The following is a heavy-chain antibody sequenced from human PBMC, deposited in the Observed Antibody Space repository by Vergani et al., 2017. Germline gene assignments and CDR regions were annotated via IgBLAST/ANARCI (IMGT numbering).Heavy chain of an antibody. Sequence: VQMVESGGGLVKPGGSLRLSCVASGFTFSHYSMNWVRQAPGKGLEWVAVISNDGGNKYYADSVKGRFTIYKDNTVDMLSLQMNSLRPDDTAVYYCVRGGRGDHGDFWSRLGPWGQGTRVIVSS. V-gene: IGHV3-30*03. CDR2: ISNDGGNK. CDR3: VRGGRGDHGDFWSRLGP. J-gene: IGHJ5*02. D-gene: IGHD3-3*01. CDR1: GFTFSHYS.